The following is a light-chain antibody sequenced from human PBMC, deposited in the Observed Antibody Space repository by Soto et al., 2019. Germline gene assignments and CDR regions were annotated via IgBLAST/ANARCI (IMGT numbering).Light chain of an antibody. CDR3: QQYDNSPPWT. V-gene: IGKV3-20*01. Sequence: EIVLTQSPGTLSFSPGERATLSCRASQSVSSTSIAWYQQKPGQAPRLLIYGASSRATGIPDRFSGSGSGTDLTLTISRLEPEDFAVNYCQQYDNSPPWTFGQGTKVEIK. CDR2: GAS. J-gene: IGKJ1*01. CDR1: QSVSSTS.